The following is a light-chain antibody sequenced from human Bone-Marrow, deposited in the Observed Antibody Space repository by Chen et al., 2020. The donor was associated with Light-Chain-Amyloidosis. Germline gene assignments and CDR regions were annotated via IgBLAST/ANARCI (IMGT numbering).Light chain of an antibody. J-gene: IGLJ1*01. CDR3: MIWPSCA. CDR1: SDINVATYT. CDR2: YYSDSDK. V-gene: IGLV5-37*01. Sequence: QPVLTQPPYSSASLGESARLTCTLPSDINVATYTIYWYQQKAGSPPRYLLYYYSDSDKGQGSGVPSRCSGSKDASDNARVLLISWLQSDEEADYYCMIWPSCAFGSGTQVTVL.